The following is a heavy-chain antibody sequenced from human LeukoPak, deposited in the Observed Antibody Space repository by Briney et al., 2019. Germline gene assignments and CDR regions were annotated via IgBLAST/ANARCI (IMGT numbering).Heavy chain of an antibody. J-gene: IGHJ4*02. D-gene: IGHD3-22*01. V-gene: IGHV3-64*01. Sequence: PGGSLRLSCAASGFTFSSYAMHWVRQAPGKGLEYVSAISSNGGSTYYANSVKGRFTISRDNSKNTLYLQMGSLRAEDMAVYYCARGDSSGYYFDYWGQGTLVTVSS. CDR3: ARGDSSGYYFDY. CDR2: ISSNGGST. CDR1: GFTFSSYA.